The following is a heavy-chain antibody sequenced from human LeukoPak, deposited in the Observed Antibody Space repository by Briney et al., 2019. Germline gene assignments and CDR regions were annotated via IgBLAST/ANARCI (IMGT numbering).Heavy chain of an antibody. Sequence: SETLSLICTVSGGSISSGSYYWSWIRQPAGKGLEWIGRIYTSGSTNYNPSLKSRVTISVDTSKNQFSLKLSSVTAADTAVYYCARESGYYYVGYWGQGTLVTVSS. J-gene: IGHJ4*02. D-gene: IGHD3-9*01. CDR3: ARESGYYYVGY. V-gene: IGHV4-61*02. CDR1: GGSISSGSYY. CDR2: IYTSGST.